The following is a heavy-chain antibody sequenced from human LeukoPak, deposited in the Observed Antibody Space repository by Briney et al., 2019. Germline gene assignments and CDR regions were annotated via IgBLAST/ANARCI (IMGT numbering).Heavy chain of an antibody. CDR2: MSSSSSTK. CDR1: GFTFSSYS. D-gene: IGHD3-22*01. V-gene: IGHV3-48*01. Sequence: GGSLRLSCAASGFTFSSYSMNWVRQAPGKGLEWISYMSSSSSTKFYADSVKGRFTTSRNNAKNTLFLQMNSLRAEDTAVYYCARGRWDYDSSGYYHPVYWGQGTLVTVSS. CDR3: ARGRWDYDSSGYYHPVY. J-gene: IGHJ4*02.